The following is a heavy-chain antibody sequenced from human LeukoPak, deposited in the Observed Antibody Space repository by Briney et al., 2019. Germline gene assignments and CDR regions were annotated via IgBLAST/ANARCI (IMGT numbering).Heavy chain of an antibody. Sequence: PGGSLRLSCAASGFTFSSYSMNWVRQAPGKGLEWVSYITSSSSTIYYADSVKGRFTISRDNSKNSLYLQMSSLRAEDTALYYCAKDRRGYSYGPFDYWGQGTLVTVSS. V-gene: IGHV3-48*04. CDR2: ITSSSSTI. J-gene: IGHJ4*02. CDR1: GFTFSSYS. CDR3: AKDRRGYSYGPFDY. D-gene: IGHD5-18*01.